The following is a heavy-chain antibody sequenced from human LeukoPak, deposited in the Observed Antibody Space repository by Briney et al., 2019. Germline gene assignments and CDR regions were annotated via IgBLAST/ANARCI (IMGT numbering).Heavy chain of an antibody. D-gene: IGHD1-26*01. Sequence: GASVKVSCKASGYTFTSYDINWVRQATGQGLEWMGWMNPNSGNTGYAQKFQGRVTMTRNTSISTVYMELSSLRSEDTAMYYCARGLGSPVGRNYWGQGTLVTVSS. CDR3: ARGLGSPVGRNY. CDR1: GYTFTSYD. J-gene: IGHJ4*02. CDR2: MNPNSGNT. V-gene: IGHV1-8*01.